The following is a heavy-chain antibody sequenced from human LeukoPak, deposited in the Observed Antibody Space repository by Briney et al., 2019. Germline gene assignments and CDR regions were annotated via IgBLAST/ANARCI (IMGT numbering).Heavy chain of an antibody. J-gene: IGHJ4*02. CDR3: AKESIAARPEKSPFDY. CDR2: IWYDGSNK. D-gene: IGHD6-6*01. Sequence: GGSLRLSCAASGFTFSSYGMHWVRQAPGKGLEWVAVIWYDGSNKYYADSVKGRFTISRDNSKNTLYLQMNSLGAEDTAVYYCAKESIAARPEKSPFDYWGQGTLVTVSS. CDR1: GFTFSSYG. V-gene: IGHV3-33*06.